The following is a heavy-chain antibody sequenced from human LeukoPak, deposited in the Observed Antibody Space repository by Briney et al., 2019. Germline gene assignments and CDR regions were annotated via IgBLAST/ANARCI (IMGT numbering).Heavy chain of an antibody. CDR1: GGSVSSYF. D-gene: IGHD3-10*01. V-gene: IGHV4-4*07. CDR3: ARAVYYYGSGSYFPY. CDR2: IYSSGTT. J-gene: IGHJ4*02. Sequence: SETLSLTCSVAGGSVSSYFWSWIRQPAGKGLEWIGRIYSSGTTNYNPSLKSRVTMSVDTSKNQFSLKLSSVTAADTAVYYCARAVYYYGSGSYFPYWGQGTLVTVSS.